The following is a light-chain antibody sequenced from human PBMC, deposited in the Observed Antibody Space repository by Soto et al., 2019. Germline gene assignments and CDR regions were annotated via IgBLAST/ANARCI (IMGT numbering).Light chain of an antibody. CDR2: KAS. CDR3: QQYNDNWT. Sequence: DIQMTKSPSTLSASVGDRVTITCRASQSISSWLAWYQQKPGKAPKLLIYKASTLQRGVPSRFSGSGSGTEFTLAIRSLQPDDSATYYCQQYNDNWTFGQGTKVDIK. J-gene: IGKJ1*01. CDR1: QSISSW. V-gene: IGKV1-5*03.